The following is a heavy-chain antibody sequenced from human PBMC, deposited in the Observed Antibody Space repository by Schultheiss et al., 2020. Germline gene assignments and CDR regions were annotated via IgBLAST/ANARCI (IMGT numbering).Heavy chain of an antibody. CDR1: GGSVSSGSYY. J-gene: IGHJ4*02. D-gene: IGHD6-6*01. V-gene: IGHV4-39*07. CDR2: IYYSGST. CDR3: ARGLVYFDY. Sequence: SATLSLTCTVSGGSVSSGSYYWSWIRQPPGKGLEWIGSIYYSGSTNYNPSLKSRVTISVDKSKNQFSLKLSSVTAADTAVYYCARGLVYFDYWGQGTLVTVSS.